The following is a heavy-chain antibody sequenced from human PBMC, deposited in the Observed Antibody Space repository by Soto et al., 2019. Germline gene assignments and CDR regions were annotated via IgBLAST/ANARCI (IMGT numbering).Heavy chain of an antibody. CDR2: IYYSGST. Sequence: PSETLSLTCTVSGGSISSSSYYWGWIRQPPGKGLEWIGNIYYSGSTYYNPSLKSRVTISVDTSKNQFSLKLSSVTAADTAVYYCAREYYYDSSGYTNWFDPWGQGTLVTVSS. J-gene: IGHJ5*02. CDR3: AREYYYDSSGYTNWFDP. D-gene: IGHD3-22*01. CDR1: GGSISSSSYY. V-gene: IGHV4-39*02.